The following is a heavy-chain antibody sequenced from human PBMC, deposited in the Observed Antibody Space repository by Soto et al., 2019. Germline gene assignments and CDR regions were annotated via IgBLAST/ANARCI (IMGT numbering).Heavy chain of an antibody. CDR1: GYSISSGYY. CDR2: IYHSGST. J-gene: IGHJ3*02. Sequence: ASETLSLTCAVSGYSISSGYYWGWIRQPPGKGLEWIGSIYHSGSTYYSPSLKSRVTISVDTSKNQFSLKLNSVTAADTAVYYCARVRDDVFDIWDPATMVTVSS. CDR3: ARVRDDVFDI. V-gene: IGHV4-38-2*01.